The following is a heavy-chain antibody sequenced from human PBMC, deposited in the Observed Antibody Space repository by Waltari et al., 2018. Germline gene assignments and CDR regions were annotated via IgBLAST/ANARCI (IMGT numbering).Heavy chain of an antibody. Sequence: QVQLQQWGAGLLKPSETLSLTCAVYGGSFSGYYWSWIRQPPGKGLEWIGEINHSGSTNSTPSLKSRVTISVDTSKNQFSLKLSSVTAADTAVYYCARLWTYYDFWSGYSNWFDPWGQGTLVTVSS. CDR1: GGSFSGYY. D-gene: IGHD3-3*01. V-gene: IGHV4-34*01. J-gene: IGHJ5*02. CDR3: ARLWTYYDFWSGYSNWFDP. CDR2: INHSGST.